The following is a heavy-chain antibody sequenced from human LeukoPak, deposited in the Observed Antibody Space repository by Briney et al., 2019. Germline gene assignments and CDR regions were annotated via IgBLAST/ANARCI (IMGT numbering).Heavy chain of an antibody. Sequence: SETLSLTCTVSGGSISSSDFNWGWIRQPPGKGLEWIGVISYSGSTYYNPSLKSRVTISVDTSKSHFSLKLSSVTAADTAIHYCARLDKGIKAAHFDYWGQGTLVTVSS. CDR1: GGSISSSDFN. V-gene: IGHV4-39*01. CDR3: ARLDKGIKAAHFDY. D-gene: IGHD6-25*01. J-gene: IGHJ4*02. CDR2: ISYSGST.